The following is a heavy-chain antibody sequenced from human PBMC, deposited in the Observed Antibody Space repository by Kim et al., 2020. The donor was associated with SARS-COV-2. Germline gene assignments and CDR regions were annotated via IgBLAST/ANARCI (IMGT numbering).Heavy chain of an antibody. D-gene: IGHD6-6*01. J-gene: IGHJ4*02. V-gene: IGHV4-4*07. CDR2: FHVSGNT. Sequence: SETLSLTCSVSGASISSYYWSWIRQPAGKELEWIGRFHVSGNTHYNHLLNSRVTMSVDTSKNQFSLKLNSVTAADTAVYYCARVGSTSSGRGLDYWGQGT. CDR1: GASISSYY. CDR3: ARVGSTSSGRGLDY.